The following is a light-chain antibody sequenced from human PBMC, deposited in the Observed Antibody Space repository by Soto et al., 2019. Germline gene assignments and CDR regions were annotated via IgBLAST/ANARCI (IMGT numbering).Light chain of an antibody. CDR1: QSITIY. CDR3: QQSRTTPLT. CDR2: ATS. V-gene: IGKV1-39*01. Sequence: DIQMTQSPSSLSASVGDRVTITCRASQSITIYLNWYQQKPGKAPKLLIFATSSLQSGVPSRFSGSGSGTDFTLTISSLQPEYLATYYCQQSRTTPLTFGGGTKVEIK. J-gene: IGKJ4*01.